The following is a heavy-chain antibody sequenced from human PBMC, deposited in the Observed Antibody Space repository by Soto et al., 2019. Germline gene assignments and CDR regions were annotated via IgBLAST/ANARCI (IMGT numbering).Heavy chain of an antibody. V-gene: IGHV3-30*18. D-gene: IGHD3-3*01. CDR2: ISYDESNT. Sequence: QVQLVESGGGVVQPGRSLRLSCAASGFTFSSYGMHWVRQAPGKGLEWVAFISYDESNTYYADSMKGRFTISRDNSRTTLYLQMNSLRTEDTAVYCCAKRRNVFLFLEWSSSMEVWGHGTRVTVSS. CDR3: AKRRNVFLFLEWSSSMEV. J-gene: IGHJ6*02. CDR1: GFTFSSYG.